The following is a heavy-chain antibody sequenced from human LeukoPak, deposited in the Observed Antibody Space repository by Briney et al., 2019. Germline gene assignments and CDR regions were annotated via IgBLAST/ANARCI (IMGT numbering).Heavy chain of an antibody. D-gene: IGHD1-26*01. CDR1: GFIFSDYS. V-gene: IGHV3-48*01. Sequence: GGSLRLSCAASGFIFSDYSMNWVRQAPGKGLEWVSFISSSSSTVYYADSVKGRFTISRDYANNSLFLQMDGLTAEDTAVYYCARGEDAIVGVPGPNYWGQGTLVSVSS. J-gene: IGHJ4*02. CDR3: ARGEDAIVGVPGPNY. CDR2: ISSSSSTV.